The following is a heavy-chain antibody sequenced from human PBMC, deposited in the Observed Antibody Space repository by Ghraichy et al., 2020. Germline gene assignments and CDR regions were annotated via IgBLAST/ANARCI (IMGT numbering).Heavy chain of an antibody. CDR1: GFTFSSYW. D-gene: IGHD3-3*01. J-gene: IGHJ6*03. CDR2: INSDGSST. Sequence: GESLNISCAASGFTFSSYWMHWVRQAPGKGLVWVSRINSDGSSTSYADSVKGRFTISRDNAKNTLYLQMKSLRAEDTAVYYCARSYDFWSGYYMDVWGKGTTVTVSS. CDR3: ARSYDFWSGYYMDV. V-gene: IGHV3-74*01.